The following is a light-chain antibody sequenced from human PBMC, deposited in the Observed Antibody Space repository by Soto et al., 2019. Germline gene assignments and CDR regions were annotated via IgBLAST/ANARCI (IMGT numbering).Light chain of an antibody. CDR1: QSVSSY. CDR2: DAS. Sequence: EIVLTQSPATLSLSPGERATLSCRASQSVSSYLAWYQQKPGQAPRVLIYDASTRATGIPARFSGSGSGTDFTLTISSLEPEEFAVYSSQQRSNWPPYTFGQGTKLEIK. J-gene: IGKJ2*01. V-gene: IGKV3-11*01. CDR3: QQRSNWPPYT.